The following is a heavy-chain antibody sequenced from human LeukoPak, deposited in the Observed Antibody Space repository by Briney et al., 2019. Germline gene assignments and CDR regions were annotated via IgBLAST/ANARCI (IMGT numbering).Heavy chain of an antibody. V-gene: IGHV3-30*04. CDR3: ARTRGGDPYYYYYYGMDV. D-gene: IGHD2-21*01. J-gene: IGHJ6*02. CDR1: GFAFKTFA. Sequence: GGSLTVSCTASGFAFKTFAMHWVRQAPGSGLEWVALISYESDNKYYADSVKGRFTISRDNSNSTLFLQMSGLRVEDTAVYYCARTRGGDPYYYYYYGMDVWGQGTTVTVSS. CDR2: ISYESDNK.